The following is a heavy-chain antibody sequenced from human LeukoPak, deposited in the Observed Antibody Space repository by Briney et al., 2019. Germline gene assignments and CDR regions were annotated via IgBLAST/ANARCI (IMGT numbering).Heavy chain of an antibody. V-gene: IGHV3-74*01. D-gene: IGHD3-22*01. CDR2: INSDGSST. Sequence: GGSLRLSCAASGFTFDDYGMSWVRQAPGKGLVWVSRINSDGSSTSYADSVKGRFTISRDNAKNTVYLQMNSLRAEDTAVYYCARSLGSSGYQDYWGQGTLVTVSS. J-gene: IGHJ4*02. CDR3: ARSLGSSGYQDY. CDR1: GFTFDDYG.